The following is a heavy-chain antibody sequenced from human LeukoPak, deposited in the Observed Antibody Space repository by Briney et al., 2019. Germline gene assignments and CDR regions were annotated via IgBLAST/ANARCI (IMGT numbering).Heavy chain of an antibody. V-gene: IGHV4-61*01. J-gene: IGHJ4*02. CDR3: ASLSAGWAVQLYNFDY. CDR1: GGSVSSGNYY. D-gene: IGHD3-3*01. Sequence: PSETLSLTCTVSGGSVSSGNYYWSWIRQPPGKGLEWTGYIYYSGSTNYNPSLKSRVTISVDTSKNQFSLRLSSVTAADTAVYYCASLSAGWAVQLYNFDYWGQGTLVTVSS. CDR2: IYYSGST.